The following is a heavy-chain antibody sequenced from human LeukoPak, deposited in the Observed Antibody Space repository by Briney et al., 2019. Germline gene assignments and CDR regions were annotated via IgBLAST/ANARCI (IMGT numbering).Heavy chain of an antibody. CDR3: ARDRGRYGSGSYIEP. CDR2: IYTSGST. D-gene: IGHD3-10*01. V-gene: IGHV4-4*07. J-gene: IGHJ5*02. CDR1: GGSISSYY. Sequence: SETLSLTCTASGGSISSYYWSWIRQPAGKGLEWIGRIYTSGSTNYNPSLKSRVTMSVDTSKNQFSLKLSSVTAADTAVYYCARDRGRYGSGSYIEPWGQGTLVTVSS.